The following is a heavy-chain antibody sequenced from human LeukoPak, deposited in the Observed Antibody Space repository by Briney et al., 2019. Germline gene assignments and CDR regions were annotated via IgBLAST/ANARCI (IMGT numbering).Heavy chain of an antibody. CDR1: GFIFRSYW. V-gene: IGHV3-7*01. J-gene: IGHJ6*03. Sequence: GGSLRLSCAASGFIFRSYWMSWVRQAPGKRLEWVGNIKHDGGNKYYVDSVNGRFPISKDKPNNSLYLQMNSLRVEDTAVYYCGSVSNYHILTGHTYYYYMDVWGKGPTVTVSS. CDR2: IKHDGGNK. D-gene: IGHD3-9*01. CDR3: GSVSNYHILTGHTYYYYMDV.